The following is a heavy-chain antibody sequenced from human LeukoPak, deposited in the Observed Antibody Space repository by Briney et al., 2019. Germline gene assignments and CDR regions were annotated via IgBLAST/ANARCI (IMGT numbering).Heavy chain of an antibody. D-gene: IGHD6-19*01. J-gene: IGHJ5*02. CDR3: ERERSSASAWEYNWFDP. CDR1: GFTFSSYA. V-gene: IGHV3-33*01. Sequence: GRSLRLSCAASGFTFSSYAMHWVRQAPGKGLEWVAVIWFDGSEKYYGDSVKGRFTISRDNAKNTVFLQMNRLRAEDTALYYCERERSSASAWEYNWFDPWGQGTLVTVSS. CDR2: IWFDGSEK.